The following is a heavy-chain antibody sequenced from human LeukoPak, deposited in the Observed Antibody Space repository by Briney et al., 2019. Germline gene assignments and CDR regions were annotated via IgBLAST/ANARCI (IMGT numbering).Heavy chain of an antibody. D-gene: IGHD6-13*01. V-gene: IGHV4-34*01. CDR1: GGSFSGYY. Sequence: SETLSLTCAVYGGSFSGYYWSWIRQPPGKGLEWIGEINHSGSTNYNPSLKSRVTISVDTSKNQFSLKLTSVNAADTAVYYCARGNSSSWSYYFDYWGQGTLVTVSS. CDR3: ARGNSSSWSYYFDY. J-gene: IGHJ4*02. CDR2: INHSGST.